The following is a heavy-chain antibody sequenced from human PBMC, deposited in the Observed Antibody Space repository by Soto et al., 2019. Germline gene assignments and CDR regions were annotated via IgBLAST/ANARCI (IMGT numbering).Heavy chain of an antibody. D-gene: IGHD1-26*01. J-gene: IGHJ3*02. Sequence: GGSLRLSCAASGFTFSSYSMNWVRQAPGKGLEWVSSISSSSYIYYADSVKVRFTISRDNAKNSLYLQRNSLRAEDTAVYYCARDLHRISGSSLDAFDIWSQGTMVTVSS. CDR2: ISSSSYI. CDR3: ARDLHRISGSSLDAFDI. CDR1: GFTFSSYS. V-gene: IGHV3-21*01.